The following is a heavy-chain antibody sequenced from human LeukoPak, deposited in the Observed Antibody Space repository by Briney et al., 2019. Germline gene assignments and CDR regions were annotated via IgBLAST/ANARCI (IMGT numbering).Heavy chain of an antibody. CDR1: GYMFTGYY. J-gene: IGHJ6*03. CDR3: ARVVAVTGTPVYYMDV. Sequence: ASVKVSCEASGYMFTGYYMHWVRQAPGQGLEWMGWINPNSGGTNYAQKFQGRVTMTRDTSISTACMDLNRLRSDDTAVYYCARVVAVTGTPVYYMDVWGKGTTVTVSS. D-gene: IGHD6-19*01. V-gene: IGHV1-2*02. CDR2: INPNSGGT.